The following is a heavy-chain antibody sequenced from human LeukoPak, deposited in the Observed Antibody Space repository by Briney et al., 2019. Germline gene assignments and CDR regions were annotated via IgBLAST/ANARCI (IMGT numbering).Heavy chain of an antibody. CDR2: IYTSGST. J-gene: IGHJ5*02. V-gene: IGHV4-61*02. CDR1: GGSISSGSYY. Sequence: SQTLSLTCTVSGGSISSGSYYWSWIRQPAGKALEWIGRIYTSGSTNYNPSLKSRVTMSVDTSKNQFSLKLSSVTAADTAVYYCARVEGSTSEIMNTFAAYNWFDPWGQGTLVTVSS. D-gene: IGHD3-16*01. CDR3: ARVEGSTSEIMNTFAAYNWFDP.